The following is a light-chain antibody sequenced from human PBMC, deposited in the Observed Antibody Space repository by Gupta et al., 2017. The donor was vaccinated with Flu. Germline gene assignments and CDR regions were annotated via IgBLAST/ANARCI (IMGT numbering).Light chain of an antibody. J-gene: IGKJ4*01. CDR3: QQYDNLPLT. V-gene: IGKV1-33*01. Sequence: DIHLTQSPSPLYASVGDRVTITCQAIQDISNYLNWYQQKPGKAPKLLIYDASNLETGVPSRFSGSGSGTDFTFTISSLQPEDIATYYCQQYDNLPLTFGGGTKVEIK. CDR2: DAS. CDR1: QDISNY.